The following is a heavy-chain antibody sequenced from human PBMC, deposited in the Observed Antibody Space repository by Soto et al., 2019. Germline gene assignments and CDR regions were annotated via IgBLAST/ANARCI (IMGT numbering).Heavy chain of an antibody. Sequence: PGVSLRLSCVASGISLSYNYMAWIRQAPGKGLEWLSYISNSDYTTYYTDSVKGRFTISRDNAKNSLYLQLNGLRVEDTAVYYCASGKWSLDYWGQGILVTVSS. CDR2: ISNSDYTT. V-gene: IGHV3-11*01. CDR1: GISLSYNY. CDR3: ASGKWSLDY. D-gene: IGHD2-15*01. J-gene: IGHJ4*02.